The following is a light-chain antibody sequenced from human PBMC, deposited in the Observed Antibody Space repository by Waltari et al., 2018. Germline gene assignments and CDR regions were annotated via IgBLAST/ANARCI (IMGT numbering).Light chain of an antibody. Sequence: EIVMTQSPATLSVSPGERATLSCRASQSVSSKLAWYQQRPGQAPRLLFCGASTRATGIPARFTGSGSGTEFTLTISSLQSEDFAVYFCQHYNNLPLTFGGGTKVEI. CDR3: QHYNNLPLT. J-gene: IGKJ4*01. CDR1: QSVSSK. CDR2: GAS. V-gene: IGKV3-15*01.